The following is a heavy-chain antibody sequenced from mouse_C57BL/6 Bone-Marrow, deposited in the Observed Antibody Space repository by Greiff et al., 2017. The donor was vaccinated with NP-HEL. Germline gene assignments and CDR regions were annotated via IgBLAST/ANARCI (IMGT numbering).Heavy chain of an antibody. CDR2: ISDGGSYT. CDR1: GFTFSSYA. J-gene: IGHJ1*03. V-gene: IGHV5-4*01. D-gene: IGHD2-14*01. CDR3: ARGGVRGDFDV. Sequence: EVLLVESGGGLVKPGGSLKLSCAASGFTFSSYAMSWVRQTPEKRLEWVATISDGGSYTYYPDNVKGRFTISRDNAKNNLYLQMSHLKSEDTAMYYCARGGVRGDFDVWGTGTTVTVSS.